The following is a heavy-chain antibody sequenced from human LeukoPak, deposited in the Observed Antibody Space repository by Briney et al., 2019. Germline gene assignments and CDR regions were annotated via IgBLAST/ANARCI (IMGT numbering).Heavy chain of an antibody. J-gene: IGHJ4*02. CDR3: AKDTGTAYSSSWYSD. CDR2: TSSSSDPI. D-gene: IGHD6-13*01. Sequence: PGGSLRLSCAASGFTFSSYSMNWVRQAPGKGLEWVSYTSSSSDPIYYADSVKGRFTISRDSAKNSLYLQMNSLRAEDMALYYCAKDTGTAYSSSWYSDWGQGTLVTVSS. CDR1: GFTFSSYS. V-gene: IGHV3-48*01.